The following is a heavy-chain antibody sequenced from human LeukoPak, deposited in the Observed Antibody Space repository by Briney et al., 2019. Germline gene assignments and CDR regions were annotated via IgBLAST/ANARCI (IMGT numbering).Heavy chain of an antibody. V-gene: IGHV4-59*12. D-gene: IGHD3-3*01. J-gene: IGHJ4*02. CDR1: GGSISSYY. CDR3: ARAGYDFWSGYYKGYFDY. CDR2: VFYTGTT. Sequence: SETLSLTCTVSGGSISSYYWSWIRQPPGKGLEWIGYVFYTGTTNYNPSLKSRITISVDTSKNQFSLKLSSVTAADTAVYYCARAGYDFWSGYYKGYFDYWGQGTLVTVSS.